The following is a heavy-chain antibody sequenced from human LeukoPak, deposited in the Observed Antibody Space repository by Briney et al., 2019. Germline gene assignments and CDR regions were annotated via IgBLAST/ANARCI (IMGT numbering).Heavy chain of an antibody. D-gene: IGHD2-15*01. J-gene: IGHJ5*02. CDR2: IYYSGST. CDR1: GGSISSSSYY. CDR3: ARQEGEDIVVAVAAGNWFDP. Sequence: SETLSLTCTVSGGSISSSSYYWGWIRQPPGKGLEWIGSIYYSGSTYYNPSLKSRVTISVDTSKNQFSLKLSSVTAADTAVYYCARQEGEDIVVAVAAGNWFDPWGQGTLVTVSS. V-gene: IGHV4-39*01.